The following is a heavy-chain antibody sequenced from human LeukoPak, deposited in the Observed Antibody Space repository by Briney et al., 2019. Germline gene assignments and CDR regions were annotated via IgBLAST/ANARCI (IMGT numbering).Heavy chain of an antibody. CDR1: GFTFSSYA. J-gene: IGHJ4*02. CDR2: INPDGRT. Sequence: GGTLRLSCAASGFTFSSYAMSWVRQAPRKGLVWVSRINPDGRTSYANSVKGRVTISRDNAKNTLHLQMNSLRDEDSAVYYCARDCTFSTNPLDYWGQGTLVAVSS. V-gene: IGHV3-74*01. D-gene: IGHD2-8*01. CDR3: ARDCTFSTNPLDY.